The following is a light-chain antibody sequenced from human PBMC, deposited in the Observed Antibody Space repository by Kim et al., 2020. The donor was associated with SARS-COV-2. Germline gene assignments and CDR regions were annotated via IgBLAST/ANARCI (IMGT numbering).Light chain of an antibody. Sequence: QSALTQPRSVSGSPGQSVTISCTGTSSDVGAYGLVSWYQQHPGKAPKVMIYDVSKRPSGVPDRFSGSKSGNTASLTISGLQAEDEADYYCCSYAGNYIWVFGGGTKVTVL. J-gene: IGLJ3*02. CDR3: CSYAGNYIWV. CDR1: SSDVGAYGL. CDR2: DVS. V-gene: IGLV2-11*01.